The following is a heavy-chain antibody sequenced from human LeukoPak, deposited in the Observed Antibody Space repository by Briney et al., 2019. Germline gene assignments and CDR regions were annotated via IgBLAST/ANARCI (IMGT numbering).Heavy chain of an antibody. CDR1: GGSISSSSYY. J-gene: IGHJ6*03. V-gene: IGHV4-39*01. CDR2: IYYSGST. Sequence: KTSETLSLTCTVSGGSISSSSYYWGWIRQPPGKGLEWIGSIYYSGSTYYNPSLKSRVTISVDTSKNQFSLQLNSVTPEDTAVYYCARGQLGAPYYYYYMDVWGKGTTVTVSS. CDR3: ARGQLGAPYYYYYMDV. D-gene: IGHD6-6*01.